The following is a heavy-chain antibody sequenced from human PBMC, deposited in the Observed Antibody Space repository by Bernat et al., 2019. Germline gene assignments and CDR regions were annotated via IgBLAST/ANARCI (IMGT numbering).Heavy chain of an antibody. J-gene: IGHJ4*02. CDR2: ISTSSSYI. V-gene: IGHV3-21*01. CDR3: ARDQYTTSYGRGFDY. Sequence: EVQPVESGGGLVKPGGSLRLSCAASGFTFSSYTMNWVRQAPGKGLEWVSSISTSSSYIYYADSVKGRFTNSRDNAKNSLYLQMNSLRAEDTAVYYSARDQYTTSYGRGFDYWGQGTLVTVSS. D-gene: IGHD6-6*01. CDR1: GFTFSSYT.